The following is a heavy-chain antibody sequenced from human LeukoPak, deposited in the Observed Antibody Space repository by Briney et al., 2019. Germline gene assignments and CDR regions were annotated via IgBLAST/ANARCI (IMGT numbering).Heavy chain of an antibody. V-gene: IGHV4-31*03. CDR3: ARVSYYGSNWFGP. J-gene: IGHJ5*02. D-gene: IGHD3-10*01. CDR2: IYYSGST. Sequence: PSQTLSLTCTVSGGSISSGGYYWSWIRQHPGKGLEWIGYIYYSGSTYYNPSLKSRVTISVDTSKNQFSLKLSSVTAADTAVYYCARVSYYGSNWFGPWGQGTLVTVSS. CDR1: GGSISSGGYY.